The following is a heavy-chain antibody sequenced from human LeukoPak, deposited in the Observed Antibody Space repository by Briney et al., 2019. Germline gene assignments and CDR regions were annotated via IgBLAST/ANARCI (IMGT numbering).Heavy chain of an antibody. CDR3: TRGSNDFWSGYSYIDY. CDR1: GFTFGDHD. V-gene: IGHV3-49*03. D-gene: IGHD3-3*01. J-gene: IGHJ4*02. Sequence: GGSLRLSCTASGFTFGDHDMSWFRQAPGKGLEWVGFIRSNAYGGSTEYAASLKGRLTISRDDSKRIVYLQMSSLQTEDTALYFCTRGSNDFWSGYSYIDYWGQGTLVTVSS. CDR2: IRSNAYGGST.